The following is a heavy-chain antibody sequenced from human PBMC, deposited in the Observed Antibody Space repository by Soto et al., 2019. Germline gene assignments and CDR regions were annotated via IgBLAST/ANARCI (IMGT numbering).Heavy chain of an antibody. CDR2: ISSSSSTI. CDR3: ARQQWLAMGNAFDI. CDR1: GFTFSSYS. D-gene: IGHD6-19*01. J-gene: IGHJ3*02. V-gene: IGHV3-48*01. Sequence: EVQLVESGGGLVQPGGSLRLSCAASGFTFSSYSMNWVRQAPGKGLEWVSYISSSSSTIYYADSVKGRFTISRDNAKNSLYLQMNSMRAEDTAVYYGARQQWLAMGNAFDIWGQGTMVTVSS.